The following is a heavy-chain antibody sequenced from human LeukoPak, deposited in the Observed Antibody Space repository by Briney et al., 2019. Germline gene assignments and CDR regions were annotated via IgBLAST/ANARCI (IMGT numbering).Heavy chain of an antibody. CDR2: IIPIFGTA. J-gene: IGHJ5*02. Sequence: SVKVSCKASGGTFSSYTISWVRQAPGQGLEWMGRIIPIFGTANYAQKFQGRVTITTDESTSTAYMELSSLRSEDTAVYYCARDRGGDYQKNWFDPWGQGTLVTVSS. V-gene: IGHV1-69*05. D-gene: IGHD4-17*01. CDR1: GGTFSSYT. CDR3: ARDRGGDYQKNWFDP.